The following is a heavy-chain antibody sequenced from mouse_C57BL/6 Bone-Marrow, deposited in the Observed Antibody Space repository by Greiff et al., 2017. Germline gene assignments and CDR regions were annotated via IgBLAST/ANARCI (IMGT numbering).Heavy chain of an antibody. CDR3: AREGYGSSPYGYFDG. Sequence: VQLQQPGAELVMPGASVKLFCKASGYTFTSYWMHWVKQRPGQGLVWIGEFDPSDSYTNYNQKFKGKSSLTVDKSSSTAYMQLSCLTSEDSAVYYCAREGYGSSPYGYFDGWGTGTTVTVSS. V-gene: IGHV1-69*01. CDR1: GYTFTSYW. D-gene: IGHD1-1*01. CDR2: FDPSDSYT. J-gene: IGHJ1*03.